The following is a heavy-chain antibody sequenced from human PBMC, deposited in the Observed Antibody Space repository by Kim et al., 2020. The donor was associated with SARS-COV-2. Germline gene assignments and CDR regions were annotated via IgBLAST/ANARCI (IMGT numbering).Heavy chain of an antibody. CDR3: ARGLGSGSYYGF. D-gene: IGHD3-10*01. V-gene: IGHV4-34*01. J-gene: IGHJ4*02. Sequence: SYNPSLTRRVTISVDTSKNQFSLNLNSVTAADTAVYYCARGLGSGSYYGFWGQGTLVTVSS.